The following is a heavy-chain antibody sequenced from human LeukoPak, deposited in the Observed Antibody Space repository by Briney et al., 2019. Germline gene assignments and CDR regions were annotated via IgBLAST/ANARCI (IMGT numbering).Heavy chain of an antibody. V-gene: IGHV4-59*01. CDR3: ARVRYPSSGYPTLDY. CDR1: GGSISSYY. CDR2: IYYSGST. D-gene: IGHD3-22*01. Sequence: SETLSLTCTVSGGSISSYYWSWIRQPPGKGLEWNGYIYYSGSTNYNPSLKGRVTISVDTSKNQFSLKLSSVTAADTAVYYCARVRYPSSGYPTLDYWGQGTLVTVSS. J-gene: IGHJ4*02.